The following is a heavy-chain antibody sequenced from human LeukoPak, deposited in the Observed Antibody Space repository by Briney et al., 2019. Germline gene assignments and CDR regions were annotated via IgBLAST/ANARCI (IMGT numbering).Heavy chain of an antibody. CDR3: ARDGVNCSGAGCYSFFAFDI. J-gene: IGHJ3*02. CDR2: IWYDGRNK. V-gene: IGHV3-33*01. D-gene: IGHD2-15*01. Sequence: PGRSLRLSCEVSGFTFSSYAMHWVRQAPGKGLEWVAVIWYDGRNKYYADSVKGRFTISRDNSKNMLYLQMNSLRAEDTAVYYCARDGVNCSGAGCYSFFAFDIWGQGTMVTVSS. CDR1: GFTFSSYA.